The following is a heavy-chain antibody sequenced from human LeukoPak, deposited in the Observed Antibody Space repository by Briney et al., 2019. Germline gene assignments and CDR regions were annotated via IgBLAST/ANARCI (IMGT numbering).Heavy chain of an antibody. CDR1: GGSINSGAYY. CDR3: AKVPDSYGSDY. J-gene: IGHJ4*02. V-gene: IGHV4-31*03. CDR2: INYSGST. D-gene: IGHD5-18*01. Sequence: SETLSLTCSVSGGSINSGAYYWSWIRQHPGKGLEWIGYINYSGSTNYNPSLQRRVTISVDTSKNQFSLKLSSVTAADTAVYYCAKVPDSYGSDYWGQGTLVTVSS.